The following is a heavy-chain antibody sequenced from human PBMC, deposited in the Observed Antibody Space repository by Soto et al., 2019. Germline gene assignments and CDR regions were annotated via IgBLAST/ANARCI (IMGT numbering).Heavy chain of an antibody. Sequence: QVQLVQSGAEVKKPGASVKVSGKASGYTFTSYGISWVRQAPGQGLEWMGWISAYNGNTNYAQKLQGRVTMTTDTSTSTAYLELRSLRSDDTAVYYCARDRIGYNHYYYGMDVWGQGTTVTVSS. CDR1: GYTFTSYG. CDR3: ARDRIGYNHYYYGMDV. V-gene: IGHV1-18*01. D-gene: IGHD5-18*01. CDR2: ISAYNGNT. J-gene: IGHJ6*02.